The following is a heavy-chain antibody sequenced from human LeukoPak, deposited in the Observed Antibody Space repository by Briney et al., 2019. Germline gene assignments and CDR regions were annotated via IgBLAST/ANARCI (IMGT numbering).Heavy chain of an antibody. V-gene: IGHV3-30*04. D-gene: IGHD6-19*01. CDR3: ARGVAVAGTSYYGMDV. CDR2: ISYDGSNK. CDR1: GFTFSSYA. J-gene: IGHJ6*02. Sequence: PGRSLRLSCAASGFTFSSYAMHWVRQAPGKGLEWLAVISYDGSNKYYADSVKRRFTLSRDNSKNTLYLQMNSLRAEDTAVYYCARGVAVAGTSYYGMDVWGQGTTVTVSS.